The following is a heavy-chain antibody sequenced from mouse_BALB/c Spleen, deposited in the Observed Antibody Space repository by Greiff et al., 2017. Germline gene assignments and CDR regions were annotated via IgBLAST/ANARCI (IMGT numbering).Heavy chain of an antibody. CDR1: GFTFSSYT. J-gene: IGHJ3*01. CDR2: ISNGGGST. CDR3: ARHNDGYYGAY. Sequence: EVKLVESGGGLVQPGGSLKLSCAASGFTFSSYTMSWVRQTPEKRLEWVAYISNGGGSTYYPDTVKGRFTISRDNAKNTLYLQMSSLKSEDTAMYYCARHNDGYYGAYWGQGTLVTVSA. V-gene: IGHV5-12-2*01. D-gene: IGHD2-3*01.